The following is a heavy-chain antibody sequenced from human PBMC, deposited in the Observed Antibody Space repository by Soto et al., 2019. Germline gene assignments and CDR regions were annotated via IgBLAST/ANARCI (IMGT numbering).Heavy chain of an antibody. J-gene: IGHJ4*02. CDR2: IYYRGST. D-gene: IGHD5-18*01. V-gene: IGHV4-59*01. CDR3: ARGGPGYGCRIFDY. Sequence: VQLQESGPGLVKPSETLSLTCAVSGGSIGSYYWSWIRQPPGKGLEWIGFIYYRGSTNYNPSLKRPATISVDTSMNQFSLQLTSVTPADTAVYYCARGGPGYGCRIFDYWGQGTLVTVSS. CDR1: GGSIGSYY.